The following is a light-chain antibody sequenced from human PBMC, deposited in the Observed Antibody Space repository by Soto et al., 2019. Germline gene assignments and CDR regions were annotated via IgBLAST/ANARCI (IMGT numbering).Light chain of an antibody. Sequence: QLVLTQSPSASASLGASVKLTCTLSSGHSSYAIAWHQQQPEKGPRYLMKLNSDGSHSKGDGIPDRFSGSSSGAERYLTISGLQSEDEADYYCQTWGTGIPHVVFGGGTKVTVL. J-gene: IGLJ2*01. V-gene: IGLV4-69*01. CDR1: SGHSSYA. CDR2: LNSDGSH. CDR3: QTWGTGIPHVV.